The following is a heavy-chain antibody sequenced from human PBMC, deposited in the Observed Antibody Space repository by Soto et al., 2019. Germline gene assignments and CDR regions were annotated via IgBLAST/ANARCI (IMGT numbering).Heavy chain of an antibody. D-gene: IGHD5-12*01. J-gene: IGHJ4*02. CDR3: ARSWLTMRDGYNYFGGAFDY. V-gene: IGHV4-39*01. CDR2: IYYSGST. Sequence: QLQLQESGPGLVKPSETLSLTCTVSGGSISSSSYYWGWIRQPPGKGLEWIGSIYYSGSTYYNPSLKSRVTISVDTSKNQFSLKLSSVTAADTAVYYCARSWLTMRDGYNYFGGAFDYWGQGTLVTVSS. CDR1: GGSISSSSYY.